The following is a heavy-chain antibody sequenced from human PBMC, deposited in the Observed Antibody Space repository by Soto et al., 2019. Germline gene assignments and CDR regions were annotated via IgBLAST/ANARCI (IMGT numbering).Heavy chain of an antibody. D-gene: IGHD3-10*01. CDR2: IYYSGST. J-gene: IGHJ4*02. CDR3: ARATDYYGSGSYYNAGYFDY. CDR1: GGSISSYY. Sequence: PSETLSLTCTFSGGSISSYYWSLIRQPPGKGLEWIGYIYYSGSTNYNPSLKSRVTISVDTSKNQFSLKLSSVTAADTAVYYCARATDYYGSGSYYNAGYFDYWGQGTLVTVSS. V-gene: IGHV4-59*01.